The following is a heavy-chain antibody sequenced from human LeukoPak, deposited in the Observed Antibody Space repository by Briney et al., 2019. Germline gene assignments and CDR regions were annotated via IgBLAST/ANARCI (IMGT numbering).Heavy chain of an antibody. J-gene: IGHJ4*02. CDR3: TRDGGVAVTPLDFDF. CDR1: GASITSHY. V-gene: IGHV4-59*11. Sequence: PSETLSLTCTVSGASITSHYWSWIRQSPGKGLEWIGYVSYSGSTDYNPSLKSRVTLSVDTSKNQISLRLSSVTAADTAVYHCTRDGGVAVTPLDFDFWGQGTLVTVSS. D-gene: IGHD6-19*01. CDR2: VSYSGST.